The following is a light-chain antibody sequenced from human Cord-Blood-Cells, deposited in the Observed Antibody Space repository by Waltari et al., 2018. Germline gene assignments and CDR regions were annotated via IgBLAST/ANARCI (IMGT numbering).Light chain of an antibody. V-gene: IGKV1-39*01. CDR1: QSISSY. CDR2: AAS. J-gene: IGKJ4*01. CDR3: QQSYSTPLT. Sequence: QMTQSPSSLSASVGDRVTITCRASQSISSYLNWYQQKPGKAPKLLIYAASSLQSGVPSRFSGSGSGTDFTLTISSLQPEDFATYYCQQSYSTPLTFGGGTKVEIK.